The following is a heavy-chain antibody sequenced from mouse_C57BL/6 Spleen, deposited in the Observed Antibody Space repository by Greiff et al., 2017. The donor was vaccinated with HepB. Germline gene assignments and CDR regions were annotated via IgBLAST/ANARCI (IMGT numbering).Heavy chain of an antibody. V-gene: IGHV1-43*01. CDR1: GYSFTGYY. J-gene: IGHJ2*01. D-gene: IGHD1-1*01. CDR3: ARSLYYYGSSHDY. Sequence: VQLQQSGPELVKPGASVKISCKASGYSFTGYYMHWVKQSSEKSLEWIGEINPSTGGTSYNQKFKGKATLTVDKSSSTAYMQLKSLTSEDSAVYYCARSLYYYGSSHDYWGQGTTLTVSS. CDR2: INPSTGGT.